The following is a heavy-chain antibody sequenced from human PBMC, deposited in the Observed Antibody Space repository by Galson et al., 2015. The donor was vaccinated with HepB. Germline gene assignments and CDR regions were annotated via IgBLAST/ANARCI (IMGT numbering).Heavy chain of an antibody. CDR3: AREELATRWKSYGTYYYFYYMDV. J-gene: IGHJ6*02. V-gene: IGHV3-7*01. Sequence: SLRLSCASSGFTFSSYWMTWVRQAPGRGLEWVANIKEDGSESFYVDSVEGRFAIPRDNAKSSLYLQMNNLRADDTAVYYCAREELATRWKSYGTYYYFYYMDVWGQGITVTVSS. CDR2: IKEDGSES. D-gene: IGHD3-16*01. CDR1: GFTFSSYW.